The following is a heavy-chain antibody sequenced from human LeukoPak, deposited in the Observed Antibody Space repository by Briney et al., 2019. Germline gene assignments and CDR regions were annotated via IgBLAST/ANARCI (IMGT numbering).Heavy chain of an antibody. V-gene: IGHV3-23*01. CDR3: AKDRGYSSSYSYYYMDV. CDR1: GFTLSSYA. CDR2: TSSSDAGT. Sequence: GGSLRLSCAASGFTLSSYAMSWVRQAPGKGLEWVSATSSSDAGTYYAASVKGRFTVSRDNSRNTLYVQMNSLRVEDTAVYYCAKDRGYSSSYSYYYMDVWGKGTTVIVS. J-gene: IGHJ6*03. D-gene: IGHD5-18*01.